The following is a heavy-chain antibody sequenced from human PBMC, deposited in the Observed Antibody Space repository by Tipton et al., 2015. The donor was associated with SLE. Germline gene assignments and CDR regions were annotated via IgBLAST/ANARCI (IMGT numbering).Heavy chain of an antibody. CDR1: DGSLNDYF. CDR2: IDHSGRT. J-gene: IGHJ6*02. Sequence: TLSLTCAVYDGSLNDYFWTWIRQPPGKGLEWIGQIDHSGRTNYNYSPSLKSRITMSVDTSKDQFSLRLSSVAAADTAVYYCARGVVVAANFYNYTMDVWGQGTTVTVSS. D-gene: IGHD2-15*01. CDR3: ARGVVVAANFYNYTMDV. V-gene: IGHV4-34*01.